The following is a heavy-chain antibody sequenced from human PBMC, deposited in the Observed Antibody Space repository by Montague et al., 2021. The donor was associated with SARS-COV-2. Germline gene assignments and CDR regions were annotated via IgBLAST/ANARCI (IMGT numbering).Heavy chain of an antibody. J-gene: IGHJ6*02. D-gene: IGHD1-1*01. CDR1: GDSVSSNSAT. Sequence: CAISGDSVSSNSATWNWVRQSPSRGLECLGRTYYRSKWYNDYAVSVRGRATINPDTSKDQFSLQLNSVTPEDTAIYYCTSGREGNYNVMDVWGQGTTVTVSS. CDR3: TSGREGNYNVMDV. CDR2: TYYRSKWYN. V-gene: IGHV6-1*01.